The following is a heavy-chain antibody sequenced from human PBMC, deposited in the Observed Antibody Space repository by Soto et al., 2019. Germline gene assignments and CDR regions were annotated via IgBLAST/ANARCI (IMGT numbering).Heavy chain of an antibody. CDR1: SGSVSTYY. D-gene: IGHD1-26*01. V-gene: IGHV4-4*07. Sequence: PSETLSLTCTVSSGSVSTYYWSWIRQPAGKGLEWIGRIFINGNTNYNPSLRSRVTMSVDTSKGQFSLNLTSVTAADTAVYFCARSGGSYNFDSWGQGILVTVS. CDR3: ARSGGSYNFDS. CDR2: IFINGNT. J-gene: IGHJ4*02.